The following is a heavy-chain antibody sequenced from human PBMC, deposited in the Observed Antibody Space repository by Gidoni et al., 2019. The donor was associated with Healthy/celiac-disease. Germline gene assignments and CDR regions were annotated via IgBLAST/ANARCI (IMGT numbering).Heavy chain of an antibody. CDR1: GFTFSNAW. CDR2: IKSKTDGGTT. D-gene: IGHD6-13*01. Sequence: EVQLVESGGGLVKPGGSLRLSCAAAGFTFSNAWMRWVRQAPGKGLEWVGRIKSKTDGGTTDYAAPVKGRFTISRDDSKNTLYLQMNSLKTEDTAVYYCTTGYSSSWSYTRYRVGVDSYFDYWGQGTLVTVSS. V-gene: IGHV3-15*01. CDR3: TTGYSSSWSYTRYRVGVDSYFDY. J-gene: IGHJ4*02.